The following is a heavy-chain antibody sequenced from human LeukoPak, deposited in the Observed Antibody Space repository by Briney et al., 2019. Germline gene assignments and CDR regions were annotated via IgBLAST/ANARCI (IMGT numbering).Heavy chain of an antibody. Sequence: GGSLRLSRARSGFAFGTYAMIWLRQAPGMALEWVSSISANGHATYYADSVESRFTISRDNSKNTLYLQLNSLRAEDTATYYCARDPYKTILYRLAYWGQGTLVTVSS. J-gene: IGHJ4*02. CDR2: ISANGHAT. CDR1: GFAFGTYA. V-gene: IGHV3-23*01. CDR3: ARDPYKTILYRLAY. D-gene: IGHD3-10*01.